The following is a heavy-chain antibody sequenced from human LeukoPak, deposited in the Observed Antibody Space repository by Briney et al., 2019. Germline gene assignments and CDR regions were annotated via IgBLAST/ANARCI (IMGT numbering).Heavy chain of an antibody. CDR2: ISSSATTI. CDR1: GFTFSDYY. D-gene: IGHD6-13*01. V-gene: IGHV3-11*04. CDR3: ASGVAAAANYYYYMDV. J-gene: IGHJ6*03. Sequence: GGSLRLSCAASGFTFSDYYMSWIRQAPGKGLEWVSYISSSATTIYYADSVKGRFTISRDNAKNSLYLQMNSLRAEDTAVYYCASGVAAAANYYYYMDVWGKGTTVTVSS.